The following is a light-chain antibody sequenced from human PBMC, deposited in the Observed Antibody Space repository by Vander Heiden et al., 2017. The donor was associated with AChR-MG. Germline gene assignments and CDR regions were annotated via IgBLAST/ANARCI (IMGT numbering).Light chain of an antibody. CDR1: QSVGYY. Sequence: EIVLTQSPATLSLSPGERATLSCRPSQSVGYYSAWYQQKPGQAPRLLIYDASSRAAGIPARFSGSGSGTDFTLTISSLEPEDSAVYYCQQGRTFGQGTKVEIK. CDR2: DAS. V-gene: IGKV3-11*01. CDR3: QQGRT. J-gene: IGKJ1*01.